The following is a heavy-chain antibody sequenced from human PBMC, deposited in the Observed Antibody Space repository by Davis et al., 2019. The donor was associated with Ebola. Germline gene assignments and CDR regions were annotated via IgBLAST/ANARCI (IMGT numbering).Heavy chain of an antibody. CDR2: INPNSGGT. Sequence: AASVKVSCKASGYTFTGYYMHWVRQAPGQGLEWMGRINPNSGGTNYAQKFQGRVTMTRDTSISTAYMELSRLGSDDTAVYYCARETGDGGGMDVWGKGTTVTVSS. CDR1: GYTFTGYY. CDR3: ARETGDGGGMDV. J-gene: IGHJ6*04. D-gene: IGHD7-27*01. V-gene: IGHV1-2*06.